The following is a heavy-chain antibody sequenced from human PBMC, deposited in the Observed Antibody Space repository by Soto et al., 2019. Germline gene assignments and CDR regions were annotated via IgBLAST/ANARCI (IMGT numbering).Heavy chain of an antibody. Sequence: QVHLVESGGGVVQPGRSLRLSCAASGFTFSSYAMHWVRQAPGKGLEGVAMIAYDGSDKYYADSVKGRFTISRDNSKNTLFLQMNSLRTDDTAVYYCARGAMTTVINDFDYWGQGTLVTVSS. CDR3: ARGAMTTVINDFDY. CDR2: IAYDGSDK. CDR1: GFTFSSYA. D-gene: IGHD4-17*01. J-gene: IGHJ4*02. V-gene: IGHV3-30-3*01.